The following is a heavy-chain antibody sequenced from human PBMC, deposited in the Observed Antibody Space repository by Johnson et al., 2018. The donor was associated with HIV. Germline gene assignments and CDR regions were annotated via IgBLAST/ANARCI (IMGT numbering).Heavy chain of an antibody. CDR1: GFTFDDYA. Sequence: VQLVESGGAVVQPGGTLRLSCAASGFTFDDYAMHWGRQAPGKGLEWVSGISWNSGNKGYVDSVKGRFTISRDNSKNTLFLQMNSLRAEDTAVYYCARGEEEQLGDAFDIWGQGTMVTVSS. D-gene: IGHD6-6*01. V-gene: IGHV3-9*01. CDR2: ISWNSGNK. J-gene: IGHJ3*02. CDR3: ARGEEEQLGDAFDI.